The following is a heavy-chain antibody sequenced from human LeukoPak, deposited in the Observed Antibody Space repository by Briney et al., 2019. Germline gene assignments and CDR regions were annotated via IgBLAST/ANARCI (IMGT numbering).Heavy chain of an antibody. D-gene: IGHD3-22*01. CDR2: ISYDGSNK. CDR3: ARDNRGHYSYYYYGMDV. J-gene: IGHJ6*02. Sequence: GRSLRLSCAASGFTFSSYAMHWVRQAPGKGLEWVAVISYDGSNKYYADSVKGRFTISRDNSKNTLYLQMNSLRAEDTAVYYCARDNRGHYSYYYYGMDVWGQGTTVTVSS. V-gene: IGHV3-30-3*01. CDR1: GFTFSSYA.